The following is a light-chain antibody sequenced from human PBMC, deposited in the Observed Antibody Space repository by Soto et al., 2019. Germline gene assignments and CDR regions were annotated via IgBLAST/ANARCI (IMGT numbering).Light chain of an antibody. CDR2: AAS. CDR3: QQRSNWPLT. V-gene: IGKV3-11*01. Sequence: EIVLTQSPGTLSLSPGERATLSCRASQSVSTSLVWYQQKPGQAPRLLIYAASNRATGIPARFSGSGSGTDFTLTISSLEPEDFAVYYCQQRSNWPLTFGGGTKVDI. CDR1: QSVSTS. J-gene: IGKJ4*01.